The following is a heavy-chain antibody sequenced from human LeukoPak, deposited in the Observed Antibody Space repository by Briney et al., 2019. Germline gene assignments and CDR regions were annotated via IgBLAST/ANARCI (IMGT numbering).Heavy chain of an antibody. CDR1: GGSISSGGYY. D-gene: IGHD4-17*01. CDR3: ARVWYGTTFYVDY. V-gene: IGHV4-31*03. J-gene: IGHJ4*02. CDR2: IYYSGST. Sequence: SQTLSLTCTVSGGSISSGGYYWSWIRQHPGKGLEWIGYIYYSGSTYYNPSLKSRVTISVDTSKNQFSLKLSSVTAADTAVYYCARVWYGTTFYVDYWGQGTLVTVSS.